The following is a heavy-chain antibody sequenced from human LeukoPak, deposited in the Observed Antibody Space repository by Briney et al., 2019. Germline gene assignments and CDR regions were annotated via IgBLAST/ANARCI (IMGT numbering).Heavy chain of an antibody. CDR1: GYTFTTSD. J-gene: IGHJ3*01. CDR2: MNPNSGDA. CDR3: ARGSSRSFDL. V-gene: IGHV1-8*01. D-gene: IGHD3-10*01. Sequence: ASVKVSCKASGYTFTTSDINWVRQAPGQGLQWMGWMNPNSGDAVYAQKFQGRVTMTRSTSINTAYMELSSLRSEDTAVYYCARGSSRSFDLWRLGTMVTVSS.